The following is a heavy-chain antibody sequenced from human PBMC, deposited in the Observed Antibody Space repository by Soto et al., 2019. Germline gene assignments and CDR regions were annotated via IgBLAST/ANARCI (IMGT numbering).Heavy chain of an antibody. CDR3: ARGNNRVDFWSGYPPHVFDW. Sequence: QVQLVESGGGLVKPGGSLRLACTASGFTFSDYYMSWIRQSPVKGLEWLSYISGTSETKYSADSLEGRFTISRDNVNNSLYLHINTLRADDTAVYYCARGNNRVDFWSGYPPHVFDWWGQGTLVAVSS. J-gene: IGHJ4*02. CDR2: ISGTSETK. D-gene: IGHD3-3*01. V-gene: IGHV3-11*01. CDR1: GFTFSDYY.